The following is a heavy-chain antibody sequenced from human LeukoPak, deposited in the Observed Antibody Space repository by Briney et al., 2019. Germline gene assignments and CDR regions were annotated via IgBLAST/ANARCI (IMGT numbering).Heavy chain of an antibody. Sequence: PSETLSLTCTVSGGSISSSSYYWGWIRQPPGKGLEWIGSIYYSGSTYYNPSLKSRVTISVDTSKNQFSLKLSSVTAADTAVYYCARRNISASRRYSNYLPAGRERNAFDIWGQGTMVTVSS. CDR3: ARRNISASRRYSNYLPAGRERNAFDI. J-gene: IGHJ3*02. CDR2: IYYSGST. V-gene: IGHV4-39*01. D-gene: IGHD4-11*01. CDR1: GGSISSSSYY.